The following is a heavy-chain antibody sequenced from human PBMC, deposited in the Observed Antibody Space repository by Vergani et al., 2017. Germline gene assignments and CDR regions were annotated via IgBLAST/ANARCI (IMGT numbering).Heavy chain of an antibody. CDR1: GFTFSNYG. V-gene: IGHV3-30*02. CDR2: IRYDGSNK. J-gene: IGHJ4*02. D-gene: IGHD2-2*01. CDR3: RGDDIVVVPAAKEDY. Sequence: QVQLVESGGGVVQPGGSLRLSCAASGFTFSNYGMHWVRQAPGKGLEWVAFIRYDGSNKYYADSVKGRFTISRDNSKHTLYLQMNSLRTEDTAVYYCRGDDIVVVPAAKEDYWGQGTLVTVSS.